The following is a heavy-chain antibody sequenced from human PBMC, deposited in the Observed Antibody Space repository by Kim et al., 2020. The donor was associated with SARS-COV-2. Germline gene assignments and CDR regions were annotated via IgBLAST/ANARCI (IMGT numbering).Heavy chain of an antibody. J-gene: IGHJ6*02. CDR1: GGSVSSGSYY. Sequence: SETLSLTCTVSGGSVSSGSYYWSWIRQPPGKGLEWIGYIYYSGSTNYNPSLKSRVTISVDTSKNQFSLKLSSVTAADTAVYYCARDGVLLWFYGMDVWGQGTTVTVSS. CDR3: ARDGVLLWFYGMDV. D-gene: IGHD3-10*01. V-gene: IGHV4-61*01. CDR2: IYYSGST.